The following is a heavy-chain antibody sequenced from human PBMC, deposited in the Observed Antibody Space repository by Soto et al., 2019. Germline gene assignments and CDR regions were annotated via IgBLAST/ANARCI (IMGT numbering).Heavy chain of an antibody. J-gene: IGHJ5*02. CDR3: ARAPEYDYDLSSAYLSVNWFCR. Sequence: ASVKVSCKASGYTFTGYYMHWVRQAPGQGLEWMGWINPNSGGTNYAQKFQGRVTMTRDTSISTAYMELSRLRSDDTAVYYCARAPEYDYDLSSAYLSVNWFCRWQRGTMVAVAS. D-gene: IGHD3-3*01. CDR2: INPNSGGT. V-gene: IGHV1-2*02. CDR1: GYTFTGYY.